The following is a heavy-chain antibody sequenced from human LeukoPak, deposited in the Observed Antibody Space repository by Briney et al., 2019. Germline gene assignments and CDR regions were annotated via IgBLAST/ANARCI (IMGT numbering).Heavy chain of an antibody. CDR1: GFTFSSYS. Sequence: GGSLRLSCAGSGFTFSSYSMSWVRQAPGKGLEWLSYISSSSGTIYYADSVKGRFTISRDNAKNSLYLQMNSLRDEDTAVYYCARVDYFESWGQGTLVTVSS. CDR2: ISSSSGTI. CDR3: ARVDYFES. V-gene: IGHV3-48*02. J-gene: IGHJ4*02.